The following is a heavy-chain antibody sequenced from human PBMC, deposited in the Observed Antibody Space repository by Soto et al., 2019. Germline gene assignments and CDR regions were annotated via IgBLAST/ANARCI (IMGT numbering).Heavy chain of an antibody. CDR1: GFTFSSYW. V-gene: IGHV3-7*01. CDR3: ARAYGSGSLAGY. D-gene: IGHD3-10*01. Sequence: EVQLVESGGGLVQPGGSLRLSCAASGFTFSSYWMSWVRQAPGKGLEWVAKIKQDGSEQYNVDFVKGRFTISRDNAKNSLYMQMKSLRVEDTAVYYWARAYGSGSLAGYWGQGTLVTVSS. CDR2: IKQDGSEQ. J-gene: IGHJ4*02.